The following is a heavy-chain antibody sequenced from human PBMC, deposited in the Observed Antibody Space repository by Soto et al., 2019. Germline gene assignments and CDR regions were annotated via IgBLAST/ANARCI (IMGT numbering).Heavy chain of an antibody. V-gene: IGHV4-31*03. Sequence: QVQLQESGPGLVKPSQTLSLTCTVSGGSISSGGYYWSWIRQHPGKGLEWIGYIYYSGSTYYNPSLSSRVTISVDTSKNQFALKLSSVTAGDTAVYYCARTITPFSNFDYWGQGTLVTVSS. J-gene: IGHJ4*02. D-gene: IGHD1-20*01. CDR3: ARTITPFSNFDY. CDR2: IYYSGST. CDR1: GGSISSGGYY.